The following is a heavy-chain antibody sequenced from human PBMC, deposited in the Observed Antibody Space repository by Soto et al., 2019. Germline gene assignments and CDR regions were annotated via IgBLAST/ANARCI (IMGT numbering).Heavy chain of an antibody. CDR3: GRHTLMVGPAAVDV. CDR1: GDSIKYSSYF. J-gene: IGHJ6*02. CDR2: FYHTGTT. D-gene: IGHD2-2*01. Sequence: QLQLRESGPRMVKPSETLSLTCSVSGDSIKYSSYFWGWIRQPPGKGLEWIGSFYHTGTTYYNPSIKSRVNISVDTSQNHFSLRLSSVTAADTAVYYCGRHTLMVGPAAVDVWGPGTTVTVSS. V-gene: IGHV4-39*01.